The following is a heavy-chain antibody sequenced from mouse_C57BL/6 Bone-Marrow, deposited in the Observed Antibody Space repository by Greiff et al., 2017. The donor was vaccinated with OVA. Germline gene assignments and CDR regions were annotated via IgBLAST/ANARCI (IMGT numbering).Heavy chain of an antibody. Sequence: QVQLQQSGAELVKPGASVKVSCKASGYTFTSYWMHWVKQGPGKGLEWIGMIHPSDSDTNYNQKFKGKATLSLDKSSSTAYMQLSSLTSEDSAVYYCALLAIDYWGQGTSVTFSS. J-gene: IGHJ4*01. CDR2: IHPSDSDT. CDR3: ALLAIDY. CDR1: GYTFTSYW. V-gene: IGHV1-74*01.